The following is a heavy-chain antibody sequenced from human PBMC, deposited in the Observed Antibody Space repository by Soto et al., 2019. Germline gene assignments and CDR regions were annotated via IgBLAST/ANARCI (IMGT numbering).Heavy chain of an antibody. CDR2: ISYDGSNK. V-gene: IGHV3-30*03. CDR3: ARKGWGSGSYYSDY. J-gene: IGHJ4*02. Sequence: GGSLRLSCAASGFTFSSYGMHWVRQAPGKGLEWVAVISYDGSNKYYADSVKGRFTISRDNAKNSLYLQMNSLRAGDTAVYYCARKGWGSGSYYSDYWGQGTLVTVSS. CDR1: GFTFSSYG. D-gene: IGHD3-10*01.